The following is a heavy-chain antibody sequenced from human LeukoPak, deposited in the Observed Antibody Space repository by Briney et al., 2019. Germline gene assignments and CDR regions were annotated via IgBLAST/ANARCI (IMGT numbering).Heavy chain of an antibody. D-gene: IGHD3-9*01. CDR1: GYTFTSYC. CDR3: ARAGSHYDILTGYLSFDY. Sequence: ASVKVSCKASGYTFTSYCMHWVRQAPGQGLEWMGIINPSGGSTSYAQKFQGRVTMTRDTSTSTVYMELSSLRSEDTAVYYCARAGSHYDILTGYLSFDYWGQGTLVTVSS. V-gene: IGHV1-46*01. J-gene: IGHJ4*02. CDR2: INPSGGST.